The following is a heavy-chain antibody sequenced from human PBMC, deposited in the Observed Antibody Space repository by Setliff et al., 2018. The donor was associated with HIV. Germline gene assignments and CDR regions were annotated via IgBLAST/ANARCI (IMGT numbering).Heavy chain of an antibody. CDR3: ARGGAVSADFDS. D-gene: IGHD3-16*01. CDR1: GGSISSGGYS. Sequence: SETLSLTCDASGGSISSGGYSWSWIRQSPGKGLEWLGYIYYSGSTTYNPSLKSLVTISVDTSKNQFSLSLNSVTAADTAVYFCARGGAVSADFDSWGQGTLVTVSS. CDR2: IYYSGST. J-gene: IGHJ5*01. V-gene: IGHV4-61*08.